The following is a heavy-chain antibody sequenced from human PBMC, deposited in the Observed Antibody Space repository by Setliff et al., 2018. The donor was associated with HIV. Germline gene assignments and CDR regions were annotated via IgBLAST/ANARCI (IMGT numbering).Heavy chain of an antibody. D-gene: IGHD2-2*03. J-gene: IGHJ4*02. CDR3: ARDPYGYCTTTTCYVPGY. V-gene: IGHV1-69*13. Sequence: SVKVSCKASGGTFSSSAISWVRQAPGQGLEWMGGIIPIFDTAYYAQKFQGRVTITADESTSTAYMELSSLRSEDTAIYYCARDPYGYCTTTTCYVPGYWGQGTLVTVSS. CDR2: IIPIFDTA. CDR1: GGTFSSSA.